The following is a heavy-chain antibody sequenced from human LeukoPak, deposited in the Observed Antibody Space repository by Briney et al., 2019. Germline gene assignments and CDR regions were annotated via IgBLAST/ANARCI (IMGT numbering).Heavy chain of an antibody. CDR2: MNPNSGNT. D-gene: IGHD2-8*01. CDR3: ARAGGTRYCTDDVCYTKESFHH. CDR1: GYTFTSYD. Sequence: ASVKVSCKASGYTFTSYDINWVRQATGQGLEWMGWMNPNSGNTGYAQKFQGRVTMTRNTSISTAYMELSSLRSEDTAVYYCARAGGTRYCTDDVCYTKESFHHWGQGTLVTVSS. V-gene: IGHV1-8*01. J-gene: IGHJ1*01.